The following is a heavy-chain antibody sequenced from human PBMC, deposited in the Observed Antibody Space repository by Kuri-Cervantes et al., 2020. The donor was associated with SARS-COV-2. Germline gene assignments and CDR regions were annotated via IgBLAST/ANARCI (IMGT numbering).Heavy chain of an antibody. Sequence: GESLKISCAASGFTFSNAWMSWVRQAPGKGLEWVSAISGSGGSTYYADSVKGRFTISRDNSKNTLYLQMNSLRAEDTAVYYCARSYSNYVGYYYYYMDVWGKGTTVTVSS. CDR2: ISGSGGST. J-gene: IGHJ6*03. V-gene: IGHV3-23*01. D-gene: IGHD4-11*01. CDR1: GFTFSNAW. CDR3: ARSYSNYVGYYYYYMDV.